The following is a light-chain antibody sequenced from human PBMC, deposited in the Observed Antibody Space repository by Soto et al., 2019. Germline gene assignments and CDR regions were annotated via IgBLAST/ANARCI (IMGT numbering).Light chain of an antibody. CDR2: EGS. V-gene: IGLV2-23*01. CDR1: SSDVGNYNL. CDR3: CSYAGDSTWV. Sequence: QSALTQPASVSGSPGQSITISCTGTSSDVGNYNLVSWYQQHPGEAPKLLIYEGSKRPSGVSNRFSGSKFGNTASLTISGLHGEDEVDYYCCSYAGDSTWVFGGGTKLTVL. J-gene: IGLJ3*02.